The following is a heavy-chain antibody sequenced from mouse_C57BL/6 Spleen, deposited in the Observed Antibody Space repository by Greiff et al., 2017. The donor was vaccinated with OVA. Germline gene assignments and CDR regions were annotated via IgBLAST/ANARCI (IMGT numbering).Heavy chain of an antibody. CDR3: ASSYDY. CDR1: GYTFTSYW. J-gene: IGHJ2*01. Sequence: QVQLQQPGAELVKPGASVKLSCKASGYTFTSYWMPWVKQRPGQGLEWIGEIDPSASYTNYNQKVKGKATLTVDTSSSTAYMQLSSLTSEDSAVYYCASSYDYWGQGTTLTVSS. V-gene: IGHV1-50*01. CDR2: IDPSASYT. D-gene: IGHD1-1*01.